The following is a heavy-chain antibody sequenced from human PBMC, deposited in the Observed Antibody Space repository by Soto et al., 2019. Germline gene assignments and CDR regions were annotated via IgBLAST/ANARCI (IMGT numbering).Heavy chain of an antibody. V-gene: IGHV1-69*06. CDR2: INPIFGTA. D-gene: IGHD3-10*01. J-gene: IGHJ4*02. Sequence: QVQLVQSGAEVKKPGSSVKVTCKASGGTFGSYGISWVRQAPGQGLEWMGGINPIFGTANYAHKFQGRVTITADKSTSTAYMALSSLRSEDTAVYYCAREEGSGSYPFYWGQGTLVTVSS. CDR3: AREEGSGSYPFY. CDR1: GGTFGSYG.